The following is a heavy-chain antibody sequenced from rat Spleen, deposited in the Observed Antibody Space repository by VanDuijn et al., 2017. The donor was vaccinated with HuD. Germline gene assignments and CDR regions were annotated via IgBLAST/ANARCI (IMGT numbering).Heavy chain of an antibody. J-gene: IGHJ3*01. CDR3: ARSDGTHYYLPFIY. V-gene: IGHV3-3*01. CDR2: INSAGST. Sequence: EVQLQESGPGLVKPSQSLSLTCSVTEYSISSSYRWNWIRKFPGNKLEWMGYINSAGSTLYNPSLKSRISITRDTSKNQFFLQVNSVTTEDTATYYCARSDGTHYYLPFIYWGQGTLVTVSS. D-gene: IGHD1-12*02. CDR1: EYSISSSYR.